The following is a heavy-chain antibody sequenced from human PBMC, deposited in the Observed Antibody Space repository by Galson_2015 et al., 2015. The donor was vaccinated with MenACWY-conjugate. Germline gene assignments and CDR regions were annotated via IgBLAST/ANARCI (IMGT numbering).Heavy chain of an antibody. V-gene: IGHV3-53*01. D-gene: IGHD2-8*01. J-gene: IGHJ5*02. Sequence: SLRLSCAVSGFSVTDNCLSWVRQAPGKGPEWIAMVDRGGANIYADSVRGRFTVSRENFKNTVILRMNSLRAEDTAVYRCSRGYDWCSYFRAWGQGAQVTVSS. CDR1: GFSVTDNC. CDR2: VDRGGAN. CDR3: SRGYDWCSYFRA.